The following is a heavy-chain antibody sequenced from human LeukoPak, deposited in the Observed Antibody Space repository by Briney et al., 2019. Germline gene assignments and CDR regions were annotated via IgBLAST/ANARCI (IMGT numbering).Heavy chain of an antibody. V-gene: IGHV4-59*01. CDR1: GGSISTYY. D-gene: IGHD6-19*01. CDR3: ARTEEGAVDY. J-gene: IGHJ4*02. Sequence: PSETLSLTCTVSGGSISTYYGNWIRQAPGKGLEWIGYIHYSGSTNYNPSLKSRVTMSVDTSRNQFSLKLSSVTAADTAVYYCARTEEGAVDYWGQGTLVTVSS. CDR2: IHYSGST.